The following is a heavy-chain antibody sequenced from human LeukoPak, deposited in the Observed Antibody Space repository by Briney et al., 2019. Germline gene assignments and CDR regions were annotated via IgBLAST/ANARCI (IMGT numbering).Heavy chain of an antibody. J-gene: IGHJ4*02. Sequence: GSLRLSCAASGFTFSSYGMHWVRQAPGKGLEWVAFIRYDGSNKYYADSVKGRFTISRDNSKNTLYLQMNSLRAEDTAVYYCANSRGSSGYIFDYWGQGTLVTVSS. V-gene: IGHV3-30*02. CDR1: GFTFSSYG. D-gene: IGHD3-22*01. CDR2: IRYDGSNK. CDR3: ANSRGSSGYIFDY.